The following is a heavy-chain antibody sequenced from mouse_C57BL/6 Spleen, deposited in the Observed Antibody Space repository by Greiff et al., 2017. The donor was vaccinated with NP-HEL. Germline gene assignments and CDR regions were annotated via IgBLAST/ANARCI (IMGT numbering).Heavy chain of an antibody. D-gene: IGHD3-3*01. J-gene: IGHJ2*01. Sequence: EVQVVESGGGLVKPGGSLKLSCAASGFTFSSYTMSWVRQTPEKRLAWVATISGGGGNTYYPDSVKGRFTISRDNAKNTLYLQMSSLRSEDTALYYCARQRGRGDFDYWGQGTTLTVSS. CDR2: ISGGGGNT. CDR1: GFTFSSYT. CDR3: ARQRGRGDFDY. V-gene: IGHV5-9*01.